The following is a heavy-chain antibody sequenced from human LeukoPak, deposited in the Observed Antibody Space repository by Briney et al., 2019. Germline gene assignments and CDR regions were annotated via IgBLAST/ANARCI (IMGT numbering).Heavy chain of an antibody. Sequence: GASVKVSCKASGYTFTGYYMHWVRQAPGQGLEWMGWINPNSGGTNYAQKFQGRVTMTRDTSISTAYMELSRLRSDDTAVYYCARAFVAVAGTRYFQHWGQGTLVTVSS. CDR2: INPNSGGT. CDR3: ARAFVAVAGTRYFQH. V-gene: IGHV1-2*02. CDR1: GYTFTGYY. J-gene: IGHJ1*01. D-gene: IGHD6-19*01.